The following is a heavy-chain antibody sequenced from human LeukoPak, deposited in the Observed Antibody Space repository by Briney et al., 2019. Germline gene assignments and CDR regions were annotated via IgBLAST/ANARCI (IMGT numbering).Heavy chain of an antibody. CDR2: INHSGST. Sequence: SEPLSLTCAVYGGSFSGYYWSWIRQPPGKGLEWIGEINHSGSTNYNPSLKSRVTISVDTSKNQFSLKLSSVTAADTAVYYCARGPVGYYGSGSYYAQFDPWGQGTLVTVSS. J-gene: IGHJ5*02. CDR1: GGSFSGYY. CDR3: ARGPVGYYGSGSYYAQFDP. D-gene: IGHD3-10*01. V-gene: IGHV4-34*01.